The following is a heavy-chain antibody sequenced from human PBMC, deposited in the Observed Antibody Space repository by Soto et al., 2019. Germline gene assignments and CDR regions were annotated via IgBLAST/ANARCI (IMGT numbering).Heavy chain of an antibody. J-gene: IGHJ2*01. Sequence: ASVKVSCKASGGTFSSYAISWVRQAPGQGLEWMGGIIPIFGTANYAQKFQGRVTITADESTSTAYMELSSLRSEDTAVYYCARSVGGYCSGGSCYGGLWYFDHWGRGTLVTVSS. CDR3: ARSVGGYCSGGSCYGGLWYFDH. D-gene: IGHD2-15*01. CDR1: GGTFSSYA. CDR2: IIPIFGTA. V-gene: IGHV1-69*13.